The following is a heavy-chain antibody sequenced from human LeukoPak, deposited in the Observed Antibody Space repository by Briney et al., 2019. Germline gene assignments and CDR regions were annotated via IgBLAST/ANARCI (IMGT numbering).Heavy chain of an antibody. D-gene: IGHD1-7*01. J-gene: IGHJ4*02. Sequence: PSETLSLTCTVSGGSISSSGYYWGWIRQPPGKGLEWIGSISYSGNTYYNPSLKSRVTISVDTSKNQFSLKLSSVTAADTAVYYCARGNWNYAQNWGQGTLVTVSS. CDR1: GGSISSSGYY. CDR3: ARGNWNYAQN. V-gene: IGHV4-39*07. CDR2: ISYSGNT.